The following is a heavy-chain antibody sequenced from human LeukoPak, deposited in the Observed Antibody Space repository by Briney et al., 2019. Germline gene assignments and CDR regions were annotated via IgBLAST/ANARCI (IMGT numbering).Heavy chain of an antibody. CDR1: GYTFTSYG. J-gene: IGHJ5*02. D-gene: IGHD2-2*03. Sequence: ASVKVSCKASGYTFTSYGISWVRQAPGQGLEWMGWISAYNGNTNYAQKLQGRVTITTDTSTSTAYMELRSLRSDDTAVYYCARVDHRETLTEGDWFDPWGQGTLVTVSS. V-gene: IGHV1-18*01. CDR2: ISAYNGNT. CDR3: ARVDHRETLTEGDWFDP.